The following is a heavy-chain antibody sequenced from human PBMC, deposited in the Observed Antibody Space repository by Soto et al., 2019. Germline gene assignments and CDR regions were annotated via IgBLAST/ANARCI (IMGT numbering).Heavy chain of an antibody. J-gene: IGHJ3*02. CDR3: ARSKWRASDI. CDR2: IKEDGSEK. V-gene: IGHV3-7*01. D-gene: IGHD2-8*01. Sequence: EGQLVESGGGLVQPGGSLRLSCAASQLTFRPYYMSWVRQAPGKGLEWVAHIKEDGSEKFYVASVKGRFTISRDNAHNLLFLQMNSLRVKDTAVYYCARSKWRASDIWGQGTMVSVSS. CDR1: QLTFRPYY.